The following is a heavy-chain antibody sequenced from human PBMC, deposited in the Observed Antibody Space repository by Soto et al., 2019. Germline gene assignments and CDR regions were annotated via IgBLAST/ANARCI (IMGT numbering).Heavy chain of an antibody. CDR3: AVTPNCGRDCSAASYWYFDI. J-gene: IGHJ2*01. CDR1: GLTFGNYA. CDR2: ISGDSGRT. V-gene: IGHV3-23*01. D-gene: IGHD2-21*02. Sequence: EVQLLESGGGLVQPGGSVRLPCAASGLTFGNYAMSWVRQAPGKGLEWVSAISGDSGRTYYADSVKGRFTISRDNSKNTLYLQMNTLRAEDTAVYYCAVTPNCGRDCSAASYWYFDIWGRGTLVTVSS.